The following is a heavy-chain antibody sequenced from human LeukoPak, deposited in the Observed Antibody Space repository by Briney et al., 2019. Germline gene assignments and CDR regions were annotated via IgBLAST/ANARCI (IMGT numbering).Heavy chain of an antibody. CDR3: ARSGNGRGCSSTSCSVYAFDI. V-gene: IGHV1-46*01. CDR2: INPSGGRT. D-gene: IGHD2-2*01. J-gene: IGHJ3*02. CDR1: GYTFTSYY. Sequence: ASVKVSCKASGYTFTSYYMHWVRQAPGQGLEWMGIINPSGGRTSYAQKFQGRVTMTRDTSTSTAYMELSSLRSEDTAVYYCARSGNGRGCSSTSCSVYAFDIWGQGTMVTVSS.